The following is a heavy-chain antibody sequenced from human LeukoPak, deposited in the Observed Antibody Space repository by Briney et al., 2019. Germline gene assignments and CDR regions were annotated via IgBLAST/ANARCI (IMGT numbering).Heavy chain of an antibody. V-gene: IGHV4-34*01. J-gene: IGHJ5*02. CDR2: ITYDGST. CDR3: ARDNKNGYCSSTSCYSSRWFDP. CDR1: GGSFDGYY. D-gene: IGHD2-2*02. Sequence: PSETLSLTCAVFGGSFDGYYWSWIRQSPGKGLEWIGEITYDGSTNYNPSLKSRVTISVDTSKNQFSLKLSSVTAADTAVYYCARDNKNGYCSSTSCYSSRWFDPWGQGTLVTVSS.